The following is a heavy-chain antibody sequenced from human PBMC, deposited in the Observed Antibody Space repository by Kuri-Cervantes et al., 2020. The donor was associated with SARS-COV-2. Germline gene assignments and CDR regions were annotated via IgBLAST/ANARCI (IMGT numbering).Heavy chain of an antibody. Sequence: GESLKLSCAASGFTFTDYWMSWVRQAPGKGLEWVGNVRPDGNSKGYVDAVKGRFTISRDNAKNSLYLQMDSLSAEDTAVYYCARDDRAGHFDVWGQGTMVTVSS. V-gene: IGHV3-7*03. D-gene: IGHD3-10*01. CDR3: ARDDRAGHFDV. CDR1: GFTFTDYW. CDR2: VRPDGNSK. J-gene: IGHJ3*01.